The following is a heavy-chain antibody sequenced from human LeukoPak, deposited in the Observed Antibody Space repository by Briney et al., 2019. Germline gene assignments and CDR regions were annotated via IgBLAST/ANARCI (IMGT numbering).Heavy chain of an antibody. D-gene: IGHD5-12*01. CDR2: IGSKENSYAT. CDR3: TRAKGGYDY. J-gene: IGHJ4*02. Sequence: PGGSLRLSCAASGFTFSDSAMHWVRQASGKGLEWVGRIGSKENSYATAYAASVKGRFTISRDDSKNTAYLQMNSLKTEDTAVYYCTRAKGGYDYWGQGTLVTVSS. V-gene: IGHV3-73*01. CDR1: GFTFSDSA.